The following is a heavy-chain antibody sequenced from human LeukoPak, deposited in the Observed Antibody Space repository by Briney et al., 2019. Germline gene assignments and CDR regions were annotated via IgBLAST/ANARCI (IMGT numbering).Heavy chain of an antibody. CDR1: GGSFSGYY. CDR2: FYYAGST. V-gene: IGHV4-59*01. CDR3: ARDVPYCSTTSCYVFDI. J-gene: IGHJ3*02. D-gene: IGHD2-2*01. Sequence: SETLSLTCAVYGGSFSGYYWSWIRQSPGKGLEWIGYFYYAGSTNYNPSLQSRATISVDTSQNLFSLKLSSVNAADTAVYYCARDVPYCSTTSCYVFDIWGQGTMVTVSS.